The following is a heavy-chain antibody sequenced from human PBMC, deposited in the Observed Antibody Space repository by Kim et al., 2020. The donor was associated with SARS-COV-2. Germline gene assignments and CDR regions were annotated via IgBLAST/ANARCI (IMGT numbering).Heavy chain of an antibody. D-gene: IGHD3-22*01. CDR2: IIPIFGTA. J-gene: IGHJ5*02. CDR1: GGTFSSYA. V-gene: IGHV1-69*13. Sequence: SVKVSCKASGGTFSSYAISWVRQAPGQGLEWMGGIIPIFGTANYAQKFQGRVTITADESTSTAYMELSSLRSEDTAVYYCAINLGTTKYYYDSSGYNNWFDPWGQGTLVTVSS. CDR3: AINLGTTKYYYDSSGYNNWFDP.